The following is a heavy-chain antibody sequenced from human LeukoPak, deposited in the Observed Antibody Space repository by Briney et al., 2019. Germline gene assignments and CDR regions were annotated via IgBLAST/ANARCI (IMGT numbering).Heavy chain of an antibody. D-gene: IGHD3-10*01. CDR2: ISYDGSNK. CDR3: SKDLTSDFGGDLDP. J-gene: IGHJ5*02. V-gene: IGHV3-30*18. Sequence: GGSLRLSCAASGFTFSSYSMNWVRQAPGKGLEWVAVISYDGSNKYYADSVKGRFTISRDNSKSTVYLQMNSLRVEDAAVYYCSKDLTSDFGGDLDPWGQGTLVTVSS. CDR1: GFTFSSYS.